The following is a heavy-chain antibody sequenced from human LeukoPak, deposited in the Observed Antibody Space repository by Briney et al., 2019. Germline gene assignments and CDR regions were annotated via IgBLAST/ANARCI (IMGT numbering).Heavy chain of an antibody. CDR2: INPSGGST. CDR1: GYTFTSYY. Sequence: ASVKVSCKASGYTFTSYYMHWVRQAPGQGLEWMGIINPSGGSTSYAQKFQGRVTMTRDTSTSTVYMELSSLRSEDTAVYYCAGVGYYYDSSGYYGAFDIWGQGTMVTVSS. V-gene: IGHV1-46*03. J-gene: IGHJ3*02. CDR3: AGVGYYYDSSGYYGAFDI. D-gene: IGHD3-22*01.